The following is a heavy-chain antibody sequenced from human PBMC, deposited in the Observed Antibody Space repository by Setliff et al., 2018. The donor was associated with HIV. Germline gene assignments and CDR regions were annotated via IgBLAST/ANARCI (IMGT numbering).Heavy chain of an antibody. CDR2: IHDNGKA. V-gene: IGHV4-39*01. D-gene: IGHD1-26*01. CDR1: GDYISSDDYY. J-gene: IGHJ5*02. CDR3: VRYRSKIDWFDP. Sequence: KPSETLSLTCTVSGDYISSDDYYWGWIRQAPGKRLEWMGFIHDNGKAFYDTALKSRLTMYADTSRTQFYLNLRSVTASDTAVYYCVRYRSKIDWFDPWGQGTLVTVSS.